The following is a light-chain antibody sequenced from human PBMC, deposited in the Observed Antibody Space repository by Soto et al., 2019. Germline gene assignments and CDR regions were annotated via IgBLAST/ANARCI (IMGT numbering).Light chain of an antibody. CDR1: SSDVGGYDY. Sequence: QSVLTHPRAVCGSPGQSVTISCTGTSSDVGGYDYVSWFQHDPGKVPKLMIYDVTKRPSGVPDRFYASKSGNTASLTISWLQAEDEDDYYCCSYRGYFWVFGGGTTLTV. CDR3: CSYRGYFWV. V-gene: IGLV2-11*01. CDR2: DVT. J-gene: IGLJ3*02.